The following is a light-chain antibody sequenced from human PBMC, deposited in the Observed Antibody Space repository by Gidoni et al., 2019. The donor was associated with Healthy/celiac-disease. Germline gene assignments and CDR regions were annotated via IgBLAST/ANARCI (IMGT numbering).Light chain of an antibody. Sequence: AIQLTQSPSSLSASVGDRVTINCRASQGISSALAWYQQKPGKAPKLLIYDASSLESGVPSRFSGSGSWTDFTLTISSLQPEDFATYYCQQFNSYPLTFGQGTRLEIK. CDR1: QGISSA. V-gene: IGKV1-13*02. CDR2: DAS. J-gene: IGKJ5*01. CDR3: QQFNSYPLT.